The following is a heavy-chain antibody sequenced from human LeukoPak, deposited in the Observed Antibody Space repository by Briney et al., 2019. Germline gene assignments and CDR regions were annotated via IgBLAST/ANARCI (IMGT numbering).Heavy chain of an antibody. CDR1: GGTFSSYT. Sequence: SVKVSCKASGGTFSSYTISWVRQAPGQGLEWMGRIIPILGIANYAQKFQGRVTITADKSTSTAYMELSSLRSEDTAVYYCSSNLNDFWNGYYGRFDCWGQGTLVTASS. CDR2: IIPILGIA. J-gene: IGHJ4*02. D-gene: IGHD3-3*01. CDR3: SSNLNDFWNGYYGRFDC. V-gene: IGHV1-69*02.